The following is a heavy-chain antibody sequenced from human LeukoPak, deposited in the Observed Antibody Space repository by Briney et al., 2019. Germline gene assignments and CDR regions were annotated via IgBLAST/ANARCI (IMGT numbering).Heavy chain of an antibody. J-gene: IGHJ5*02. CDR3: ARALAVTGTGGFDP. Sequence: ETLSLTCSVSGGSISSSNYYWMHWVRQAPGKGPVWVSRINTDGSSTSYADSVKGRFTISRDNAKNTLYLQMNSLRAEDTAVYYCARALAVTGTGGFDPWGQGTLVTVSS. CDR2: INTDGSST. D-gene: IGHD6-19*01. V-gene: IGHV3-74*01. CDR1: GGSISSSNYYW.